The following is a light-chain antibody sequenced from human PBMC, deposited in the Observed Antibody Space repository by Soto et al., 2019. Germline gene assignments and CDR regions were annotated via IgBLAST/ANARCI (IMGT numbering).Light chain of an antibody. CDR3: QQDYT. V-gene: IGKV1-5*01. CDR1: QSISSW. Sequence: DIQMTQSPSTLSASVGDRVTITCRASQSISSWLAWYQQKPGKAPKLLIYDASSLESGVPSRFSGSGSGTEFTLTISSLQPDDFATYYCQQDYTLGQGTKVDLK. J-gene: IGKJ2*01. CDR2: DAS.